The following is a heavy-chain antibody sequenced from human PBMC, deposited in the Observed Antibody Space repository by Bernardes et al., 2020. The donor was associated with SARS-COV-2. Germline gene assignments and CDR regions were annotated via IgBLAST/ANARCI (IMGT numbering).Heavy chain of an antibody. J-gene: IGHJ4*02. Sequence: GSLRLSCAVSGFSFSKTWMSWIRQAPGKGFQWVALIKPDGSGPSYEDSVKGRFTISRDNAKNSLYLQMNRLRVEDTAVYHCVGDPNWGSGGWGQGTLVTVSS. CDR3: VGDPNWGSGG. CDR1: GFSFSKTW. V-gene: IGHV3-7*01. CDR2: IKPDGSGP. D-gene: IGHD7-27*01.